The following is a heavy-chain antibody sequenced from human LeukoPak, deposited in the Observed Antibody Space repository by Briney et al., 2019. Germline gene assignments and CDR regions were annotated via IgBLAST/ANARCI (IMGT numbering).Heavy chain of an antibody. CDR2: ISAYNGNT. J-gene: IGHJ4*02. D-gene: IGHD6-19*01. CDR1: GYTFTSYG. Sequence: VASVKASCKASGYTFTSYGISWVRQAPGQGLEWMGWISAYNGNTNYAQKLQGRVTMTTDTSTSTAYMELRSLRSDDTAVYYCARTGYSSGWHRYYFDYWGQGTLVTVPS. V-gene: IGHV1-18*01. CDR3: ARTGYSSGWHRYYFDY.